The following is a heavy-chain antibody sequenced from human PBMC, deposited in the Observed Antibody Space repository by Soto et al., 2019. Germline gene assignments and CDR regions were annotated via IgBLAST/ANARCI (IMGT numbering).Heavy chain of an antibody. J-gene: IGHJ4*02. Sequence: ASVKVSCKASGYTFTSYGISWVRQAPGQGLEWMGWISAYNGNTNYAQKLQDRVTMTTDTSTSTAYMELRSLRSDDTAVYYCARVVRLPYCSGGSCPYYFDYWGQGTLVTVSS. CDR3: ARVVRLPYCSGGSCPYYFDY. V-gene: IGHV1-18*04. CDR1: GYTFTSYG. CDR2: ISAYNGNT. D-gene: IGHD2-15*01.